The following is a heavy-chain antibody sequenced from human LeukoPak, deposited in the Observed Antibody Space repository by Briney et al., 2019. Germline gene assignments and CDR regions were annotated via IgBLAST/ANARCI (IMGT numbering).Heavy chain of an antibody. D-gene: IGHD1-20*01. CDR3: ARGPYNWNDKDYYYGMDV. Sequence: PMASVKVSCKASGYTFTSYGISWVRQAPGQGLEWMGWISAYNGNTNYAQKLQGRVTMTTDTSTSTAYMELRSLRSDDTAVYYCARGPYNWNDKDYYYGMDVWGQGTTVTVSS. V-gene: IGHV1-18*01. J-gene: IGHJ6*02. CDR2: ISAYNGNT. CDR1: GYTFTSYG.